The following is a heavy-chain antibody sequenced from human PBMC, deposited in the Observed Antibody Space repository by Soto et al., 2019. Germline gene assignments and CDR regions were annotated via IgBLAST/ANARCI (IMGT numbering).Heavy chain of an antibody. CDR1: GFTFSSYA. J-gene: IGHJ1*01. D-gene: IGHD6-19*01. V-gene: IGHV3-30-3*01. CDR2: ISYDGSNK. Sequence: QVQLVESGGGVVQPGRSLRLSCAASGFTFSSYAMHWVRQAPGKGLEWVAVISYDGSNKYYADSVKGRFTISRDNSKNTLYLQMNSLRAEDTAVYYCASELAIAVAGTGEHWGQGTLVTVSS. CDR3: ASELAIAVAGTGEH.